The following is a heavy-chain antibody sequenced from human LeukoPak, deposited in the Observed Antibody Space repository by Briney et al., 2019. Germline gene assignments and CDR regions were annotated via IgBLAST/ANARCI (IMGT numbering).Heavy chain of an antibody. Sequence: GGSLRLSCAASGFTFSTYWMTWVRQSPGKGLEWVANIKEDGSEKYYVDSVKGRFTISRDNAKNSLYLQMNSLRAEDTTVYYCARARQNDCWGQGTLVTVSS. CDR1: GFTFSTYW. V-gene: IGHV3-7*04. J-gene: IGHJ4*02. CDR3: ARARQNDC. CDR2: IKEDGSEK.